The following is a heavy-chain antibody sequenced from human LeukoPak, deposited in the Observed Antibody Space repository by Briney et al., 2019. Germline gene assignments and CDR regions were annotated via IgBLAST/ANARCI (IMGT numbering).Heavy chain of an antibody. CDR1: GYSFTSYW. CDR2: IYPGDSDT. J-gene: IGHJ4*02. D-gene: IGHD3-10*01. Sequence: GESLKISCKGSGYSFTSYWIGWVRQMPGKGLEWRGIIYPGDSDTRYSPSFQGQVTISADKSISTAYLQWSSLKASDTAMYYCARYTSGSGSYAYYFDYWGQGTLVTVSS. CDR3: ARYTSGSGSYAYYFDY. V-gene: IGHV5-51*01.